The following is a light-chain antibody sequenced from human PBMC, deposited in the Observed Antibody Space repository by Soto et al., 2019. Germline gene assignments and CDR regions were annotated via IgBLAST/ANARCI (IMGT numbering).Light chain of an antibody. CDR3: QQRGSAPRT. CDR2: GAS. Sequence: ESLYTRSPDTKTVSQGERVTLCGSGSNSLSGSYLAWYQQKPGQAPRLLIYGASSRATGIPDRFSGSGSGTDFTLKLCRLEPEDFAVYYCQQRGSAPRTFGQGTRLEIK. V-gene: IGKV3-20*01. CDR1: NSLSGSY. J-gene: IGKJ5*01.